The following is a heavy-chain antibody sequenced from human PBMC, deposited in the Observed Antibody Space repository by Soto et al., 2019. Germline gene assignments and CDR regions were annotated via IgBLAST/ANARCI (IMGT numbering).Heavy chain of an antibody. D-gene: IGHD3-9*01. CDR3: ASGNVLRYFDWLPKDY. J-gene: IGHJ4*02. CDR2: IAYDGSNA. Sequence: GGSLRLSCAASGFTFRNHAMHWVRQAPGKGLECLAVIAYDGSNAFYRDSVKGRFTISRDNSKNTLYLQMNSLRAEDTAVYYCASGNVLRYFDWLPKDYWGQGTLVTVSS. V-gene: IGHV3-30-3*01. CDR1: GFTFRNHA.